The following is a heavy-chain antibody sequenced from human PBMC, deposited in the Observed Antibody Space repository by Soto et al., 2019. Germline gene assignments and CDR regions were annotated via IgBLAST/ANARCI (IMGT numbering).Heavy chain of an antibody. CDR2: INHSGST. V-gene: IGHV4-34*01. D-gene: IGHD6-25*01. J-gene: IGHJ4*02. Sequence: QVQLQQWGAGLLKPSETLSLTCAVYGGSFSGYYWSWIRQPPGKGLEWIGEINHSGSTNYNPSLKSRVTISVDTSKNQFSLKLISVTAADTAVYYCARFPPRPKRYYFDYWGQGTLVTVSS. CDR3: ARFPPRPKRYYFDY. CDR1: GGSFSGYY.